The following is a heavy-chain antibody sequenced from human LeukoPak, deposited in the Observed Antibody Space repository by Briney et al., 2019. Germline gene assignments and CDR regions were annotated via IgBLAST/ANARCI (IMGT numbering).Heavy chain of an antibody. Sequence: SETLSLTCAVYGGSFSGYYWSWIRQPPGKGLEWIGEINHSGSTNYNPSLKSRVTISVDTSKNQFSLKLSSVTAADTAVYYCARRRYSSGWSRGYWFDPWGQGTLVAVSS. D-gene: IGHD6-19*01. CDR3: ARRRYSSGWSRGYWFDP. CDR2: INHSGST. CDR1: GGSFSGYY. J-gene: IGHJ5*02. V-gene: IGHV4-34*01.